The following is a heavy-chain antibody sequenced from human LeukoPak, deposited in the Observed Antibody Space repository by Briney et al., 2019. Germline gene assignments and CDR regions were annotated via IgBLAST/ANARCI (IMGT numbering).Heavy chain of an antibody. CDR3: AKQGGFDWLTNWFDP. D-gene: IGHD3-9*01. Sequence: GGSLRLSCAAXXXTFSSYAMSWVRQAPGKGLEWVSAISGSGGSTYYADSVKGRFTISSDNSKNTLYLQMNSLRAEDTAVYYCAKQGGFDWLTNWFDPRGQGTLVTVSS. J-gene: IGHJ5*02. V-gene: IGHV3-23*01. CDR2: ISGSGGST. CDR1: XXTFSSYA.